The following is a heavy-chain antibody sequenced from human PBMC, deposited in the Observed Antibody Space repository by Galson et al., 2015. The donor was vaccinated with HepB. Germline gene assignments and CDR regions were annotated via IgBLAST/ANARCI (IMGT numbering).Heavy chain of an antibody. V-gene: IGHV6-1*01. CDR3: ARAYTGYGSGGSCYSDYGMDV. D-gene: IGHD2-15*01. CDR2: TYYRSKWYN. Sequence: CAISGDSVSSNSAAWNWIRQSPSRGLEWLGRTYYRSKWYNDYAVSMKSRITINPDTSKNQFSLQLSSVTPEDTAVYYCARAYTGYGSGGSCYSDYGMDVWGQGTTVTVSS. J-gene: IGHJ6*02. CDR1: GDSVSSNSAA.